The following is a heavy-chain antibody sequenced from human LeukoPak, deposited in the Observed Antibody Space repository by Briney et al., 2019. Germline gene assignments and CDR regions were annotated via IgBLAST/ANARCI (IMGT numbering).Heavy chain of an antibody. D-gene: IGHD5-18*01. J-gene: IGHJ4*02. CDR3: ARDLLQELWIDY. V-gene: IGHV3-48*04. CDR2: ISSSGSTI. Sequence: GGSLRLSCAASGFTFSSYSMNWVRQAPGKGLEWVSYISSSGSTIYYADSVKGRFTISRDNAKNSLYLQMNSLRAEDTAVYYCARDLLQELWIDYWGQGTLVTVSS. CDR1: GFTFSSYS.